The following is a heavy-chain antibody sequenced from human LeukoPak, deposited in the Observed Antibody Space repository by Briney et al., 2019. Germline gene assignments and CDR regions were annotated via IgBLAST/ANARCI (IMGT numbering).Heavy chain of an antibody. CDR2: IYTTGST. Sequence: PSETLSLTCTVSGGSISSYYWSWIRQPAGKGLEWIGRIYTTGSTNYNPSLKSRVTMSVGTSKNQFSLKLSSVTAADTAVYYCAREGGPSGSYRVYYWGQGTLVTVSS. CDR1: GGSISSYY. J-gene: IGHJ4*02. CDR3: AREGGPSGSYRVYY. D-gene: IGHD1-26*01. V-gene: IGHV4-4*07.